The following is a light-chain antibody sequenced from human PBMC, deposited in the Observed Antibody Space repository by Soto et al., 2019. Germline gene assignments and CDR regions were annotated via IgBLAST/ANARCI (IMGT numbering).Light chain of an antibody. J-gene: IGLJ2*01. V-gene: IGLV2-8*01. CDR2: EVS. Sequence: QSALTQPPSPSGSLGQSVTISCTGTTSDVGGYNYVSWSQQHPGKAPKLMIYEVSKRPSGVPDRFSGSKSGNTASLTVSGLQAEDEADYYCSSYAGSNNLVFGGGTKLTVL. CDR1: TSDVGGYNY. CDR3: SSYAGSNNLV.